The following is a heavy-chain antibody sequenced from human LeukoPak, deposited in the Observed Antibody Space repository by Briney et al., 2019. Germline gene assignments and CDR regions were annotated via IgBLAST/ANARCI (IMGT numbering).Heavy chain of an antibody. D-gene: IGHD2-15*01. J-gene: IGHJ4*02. CDR2: ISYDGSNK. Sequence: GGSLRLSCAASGFTFSNAWMSWVRQAPGKGLEWVAVISYDGSNKYYADSVKGRFTISRDNSKNTLYLQMNSLRAEDTAVYYCARDDCSGGSCYFDYWGQGTLVTVSS. CDR1: GFTFSNAW. CDR3: ARDDCSGGSCYFDY. V-gene: IGHV3-30-3*01.